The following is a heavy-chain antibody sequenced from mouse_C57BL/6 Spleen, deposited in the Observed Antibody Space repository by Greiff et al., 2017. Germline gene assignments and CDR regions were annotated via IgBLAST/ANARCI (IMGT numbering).Heavy chain of an antibody. Sequence: VQLQQSGAELVKPGASVKLSCKASGYTFTSYWLHWVKQRPGQGLEWIGMIHPNSGSTNYNEKFKSKATLTVDKSSSTAYMQLSSLTSEDSAVYYCARETGTSYWGQGTTLTVSS. CDR3: ARETGTSY. D-gene: IGHD4-1*01. V-gene: IGHV1-64*01. CDR1: GYTFTSYW. J-gene: IGHJ2*01. CDR2: IHPNSGST.